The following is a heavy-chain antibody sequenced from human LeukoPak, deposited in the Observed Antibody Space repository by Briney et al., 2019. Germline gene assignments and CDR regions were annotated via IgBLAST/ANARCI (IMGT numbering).Heavy chain of an antibody. CDR3: ARESYCYGSSGYLSIGAFDI. CDR2: IDHSGST. Sequence: SETLSLTCTLSGRSISISSYYWGWIRQPPGKGLEWTGRIDHSGSTYNNPSLKARFTLSVETSKNQFSLKRISLTAADPSVDYCARESYCYGSSGYLSIGAFDIWGQGTMVTVSS. V-gene: IGHV4-39*07. D-gene: IGHD3-22*01. J-gene: IGHJ3*02. CDR1: GRSISISSYY.